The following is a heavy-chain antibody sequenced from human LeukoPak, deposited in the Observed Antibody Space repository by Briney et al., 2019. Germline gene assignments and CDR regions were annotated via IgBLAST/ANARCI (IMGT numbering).Heavy chain of an antibody. J-gene: IGHJ1*01. Sequence: SETLSLTCIVSSGSISSYSWDWIRQSPGKGLEWVGYISHSGTTSYNPSLKSRVTISVDTSKNQLSLKLTSVTAADTAVYYCARWDDSAWAFGNWGPGTLVTVSS. V-gene: IGHV4-59*08. CDR2: ISHSGTT. CDR1: SGSISSYS. CDR3: ARWDDSAWAFGN. D-gene: IGHD6-19*01.